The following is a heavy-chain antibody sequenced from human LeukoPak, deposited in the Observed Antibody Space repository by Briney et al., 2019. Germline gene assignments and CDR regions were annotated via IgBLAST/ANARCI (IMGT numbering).Heavy chain of an antibody. V-gene: IGHV3-21*01. CDR1: GFTFSSYS. J-gene: IGHJ3*02. CDR2: ISSSSSYI. Sequence: GGSLRLSCAASGFTFSSYSMNWVRQAPGKGLEWVSSISSSSSYIYYADSVKGRFTISRDNAKNSLYLQMNSLRAEDTAVYYCASAVTTDFAFGIWGQGTMVTVSS. D-gene: IGHD4-17*01. CDR3: ASAVTTDFAFGI.